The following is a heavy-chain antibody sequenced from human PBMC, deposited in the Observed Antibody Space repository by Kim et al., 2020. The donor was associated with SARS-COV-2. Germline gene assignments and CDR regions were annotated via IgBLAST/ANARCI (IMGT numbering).Heavy chain of an antibody. D-gene: IGHD3-3*01. CDR2: IAGDTGDT. V-gene: IGHV1-3*01. CDR1: GYTFTNYF. CDR3: ARVQTTGVGYFKF. Sequence: ASVKVSCKATGYTFTNYFLHWMRQAPGQNLEWMGWIAGDTGDTKYSQKFQGRVTITTDTSASTAYMELSSLESEDTAVYLCARVQTTGVGYFKFWGQGT. J-gene: IGHJ1*01.